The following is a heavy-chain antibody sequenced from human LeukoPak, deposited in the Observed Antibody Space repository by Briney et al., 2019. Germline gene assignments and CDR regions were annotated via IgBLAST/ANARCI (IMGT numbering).Heavy chain of an antibody. D-gene: IGHD4-23*01. CDR1: GFSLSTSGMR. Sequence: SGPALVKPTQTLTLTCTFSGFSLSTSGMRVSWIRQPPGKALEWLARIDWDDDKFYSTSLKTRPTISKDTSKNQVVLTMTNMDPVDTATYYCARISDYGGWFDPWGQGTLVTVSS. V-gene: IGHV2-70*04. CDR2: IDWDDDK. CDR3: ARISDYGGWFDP. J-gene: IGHJ5*02.